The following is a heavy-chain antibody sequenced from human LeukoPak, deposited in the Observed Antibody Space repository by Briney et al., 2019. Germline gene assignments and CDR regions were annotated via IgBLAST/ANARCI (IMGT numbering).Heavy chain of an antibody. V-gene: IGHV4-59*01. J-gene: IGHJ4*02. CDR3: GRGERGSSEY. Sequence: SETLSLTCTVSGGSITSYYWNWIRQSPGKGLEWIGYISYSRGTTYNPSLKSRITMSMETPKNQFSLKLTAVTAAATVVYYCGRGERGSSEYWGQGTLVTVSS. CDR2: ISYSRGT. CDR1: GGSITSYY. D-gene: IGHD3-16*01.